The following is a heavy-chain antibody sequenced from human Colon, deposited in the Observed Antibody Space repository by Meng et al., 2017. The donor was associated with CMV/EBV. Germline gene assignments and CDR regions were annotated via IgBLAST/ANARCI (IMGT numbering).Heavy chain of an antibody. V-gene: IGHV3-48*03. J-gene: IGHJ4*02. D-gene: IGHD2-8*02. CDR3: ARILLGSRGADY. CDR1: GFTFSSHH. Sequence: GESLKISCAASGFTFSSHHMNWVRQAPGKGLEWISFILSSGTAIYYADSLKGRFTISRDNAKNSLYLQINSLRVEDTAIYYCARILLGSRGADYWGQGTLVTVS. CDR2: ILSSGTAI.